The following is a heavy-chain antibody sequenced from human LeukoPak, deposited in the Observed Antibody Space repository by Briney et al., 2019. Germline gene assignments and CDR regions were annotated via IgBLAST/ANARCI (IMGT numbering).Heavy chain of an antibody. J-gene: IGHJ4*02. CDR2: INSDGSST. CDR3: ARGAPSSGWPDSFDY. Sequence: GGSLRLSCAASGFTFSIYWMHWVRQAPGKGLVWVSRINSDGSSTSYADSVKGRFTISRDNAKNAVNVQMNSLRAEDMAVYYCARGAPSSGWPDSFDYWGQGTPVTVSS. V-gene: IGHV3-74*01. D-gene: IGHD6-19*01. CDR1: GFTFSIYW.